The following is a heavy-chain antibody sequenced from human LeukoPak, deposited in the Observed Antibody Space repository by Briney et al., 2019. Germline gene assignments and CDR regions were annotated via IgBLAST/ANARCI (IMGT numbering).Heavy chain of an antibody. CDR3: ARYHDFWSGKYNWFDP. Sequence: PSETRSLTCAVYGGPFSVYYWSCPPDPPGKGLEWIGEFNHSGSTNYTPSLKSRVSISVDTSKIQFSLKLSSVTAADTAVYYCARYHDFWSGKYNWFDPWGQGTLVTVSS. CDR2: FNHSGST. J-gene: IGHJ5*02. CDR1: GGPFSVYY. V-gene: IGHV4-34*01. D-gene: IGHD3-3*01.